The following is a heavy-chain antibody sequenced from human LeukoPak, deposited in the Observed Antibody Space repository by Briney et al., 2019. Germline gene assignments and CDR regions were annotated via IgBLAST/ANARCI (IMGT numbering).Heavy chain of an antibody. Sequence: SETLSLTCTVSGVSISTYYWSWLRQPPGKGLEWIGYNYDSGSTNYNPSLKSRVTISVDTSKNQFSLKLSSVTAADTAVYYCARGVGSGRNYYYYYGLDVWGQGTTVTVSS. CDR2: NYDSGST. D-gene: IGHD3-10*01. CDR1: GVSISTYY. J-gene: IGHJ6*02. V-gene: IGHV4-59*01. CDR3: ARGVGSGRNYYYYYGLDV.